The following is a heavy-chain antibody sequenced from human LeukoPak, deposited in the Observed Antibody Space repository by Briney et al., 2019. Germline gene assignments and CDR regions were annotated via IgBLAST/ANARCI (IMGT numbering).Heavy chain of an antibody. V-gene: IGHV5-51*01. CDR1: GYSFTTYW. Sequence: GESLKISCKGSGYSFTTYWIGWARQMPGKGLEWMGIIYPGDSDTRYSPSFQGQVTISADKSINTAYLQWSSLKASDTAMYYCARRMVRGVMDYFDYWGQGTLATVSS. CDR2: IYPGDSDT. D-gene: IGHD3-10*01. J-gene: IGHJ4*02. CDR3: ARRMVRGVMDYFDY.